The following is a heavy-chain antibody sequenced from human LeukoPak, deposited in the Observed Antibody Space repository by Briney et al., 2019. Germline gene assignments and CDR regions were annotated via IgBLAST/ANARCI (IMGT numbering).Heavy chain of an antibody. CDR2: VYYSGST. CDR1: GGSISGYC. Sequence: TSETLSLTCTVSGGSISGYCWTWIRQPPGKGLEWIGYVYYSGSTQYNPSLESRVSLSIDTPKNQFSLRLTSVTTADTAVYYYARERGHYGPGISYTTDAFDIWGQGTVVTVSS. CDR3: ARERGHYGPGISYTTDAFDI. V-gene: IGHV4-59*01. J-gene: IGHJ3*02. D-gene: IGHD3-10*01.